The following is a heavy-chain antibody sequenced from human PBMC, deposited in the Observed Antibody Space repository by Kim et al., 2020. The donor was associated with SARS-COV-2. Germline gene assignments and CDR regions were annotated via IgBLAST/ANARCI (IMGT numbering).Heavy chain of an antibody. CDR2: IKQDASVI. CDR3: ARPYRGGSFDI. Sequence: GGSLRLSCAASGFTFSSYWMSWVRQAPGKGLEWVASIKQDASVISYVDSVRGRFTISRDKAKNSLSLQMDSLRAEDTALYFCARPYRGGSFDIWGQGTMVTVSS. CDR1: GFTFSSYW. V-gene: IGHV3-7*01. J-gene: IGHJ3*02. D-gene: IGHD3-16*01.